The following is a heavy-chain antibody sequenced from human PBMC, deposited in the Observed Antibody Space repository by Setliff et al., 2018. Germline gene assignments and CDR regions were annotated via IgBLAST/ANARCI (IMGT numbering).Heavy chain of an antibody. CDR3: VSSNYGGEDY. CDR2: IKEDGSEK. J-gene: IGHJ4*02. Sequence: GGSLRLSCAASRFTFSNYWMSWVRQAPGKGLEWVANIKEDGSEKYYVDSVKGRFTISRDNAKNSLYLQMSRLRAEDTALYYCVSSNYGGEDYWGQGTLVTVSS. V-gene: IGHV3-7*01. CDR1: RFTFSNYW. D-gene: IGHD4-17*01.